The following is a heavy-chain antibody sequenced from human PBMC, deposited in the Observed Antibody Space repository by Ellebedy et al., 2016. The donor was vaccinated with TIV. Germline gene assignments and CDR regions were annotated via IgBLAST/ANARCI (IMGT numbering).Heavy chain of an antibody. CDR2: ISSSSSYT. V-gene: IGHV3-11*06. CDR3: ARDKGNSNWFDP. Sequence: GGSLRLXXAASGFTFSDYYMSWIRQAPGKGLEWVSYISSSSSYTNYADSVKGRFTISRDNAKNSLYLQMNSLRAEDTAVYYCARDKGNSNWFDPWGQGTLVTVSS. J-gene: IGHJ5*02. D-gene: IGHD2/OR15-2a*01. CDR1: GFTFSDYY.